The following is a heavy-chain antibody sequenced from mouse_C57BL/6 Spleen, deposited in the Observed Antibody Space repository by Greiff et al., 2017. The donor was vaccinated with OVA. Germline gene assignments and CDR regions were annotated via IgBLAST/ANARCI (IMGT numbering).Heavy chain of an antibody. D-gene: IGHD1-1*01. Sequence: QVQLQQPGAELVMPGASVKLSCKASGYTFTSYWMHWVKQRPGQGLEWIGEIDPSDSYTNYNQKFKGKSTLTVDKSSSTSYMQLSSLTSEDSAVYYCAKSYYYVSSWYFDVWGTGTTVTVSS. J-gene: IGHJ1*03. CDR2: IDPSDSYT. CDR3: AKSYYYVSSWYFDV. V-gene: IGHV1-69*01. CDR1: GYTFTSYW.